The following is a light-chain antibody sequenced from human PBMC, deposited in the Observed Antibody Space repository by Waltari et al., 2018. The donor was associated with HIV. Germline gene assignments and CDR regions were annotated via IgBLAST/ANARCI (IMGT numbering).Light chain of an antibody. Sequence: QSVLTQPPSVSGAPGPRVTISCTGSRSNIGAGYDVHWYQQLPGTAPKPLIYGNTNRPSGVPDRFSGSKSGTSASLAITGLQAEDEADYYCQSYDSSLSASVFGEGTKLTVL. V-gene: IGLV1-40*01. CDR3: QSYDSSLSASV. J-gene: IGLJ2*01. CDR2: GNT. CDR1: RSNIGAGYD.